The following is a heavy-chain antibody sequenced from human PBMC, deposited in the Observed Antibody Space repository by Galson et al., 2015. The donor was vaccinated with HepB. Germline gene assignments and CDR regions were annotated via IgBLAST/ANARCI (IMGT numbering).Heavy chain of an antibody. D-gene: IGHD3-22*01. CDR3: ARHSDSSGYPYFDY. J-gene: IGHJ4*02. V-gene: IGHV5-10-1*01. CDR2: IDPSNAYT. Sequence: GYSFTKSWITWVRQVPGKGLEWMGRIDPSNAYTNYSPSFQGHVTISIERSTSTAYLQWRSLKASDAAVYFCARHSDSSGYPYFDYWGQGTLVTVSS. CDR1: GYSFTKSW.